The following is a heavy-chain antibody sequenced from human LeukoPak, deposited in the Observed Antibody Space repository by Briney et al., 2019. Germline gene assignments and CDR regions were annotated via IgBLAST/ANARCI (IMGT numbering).Heavy chain of an antibody. V-gene: IGHV1-18*01. CDR1: GYTFTSYG. CDR3: AREMGYYDSSAHYYYAMDV. J-gene: IGHJ6*02. Sequence: GATVKVSCKASGYTFTSYGISWVRRAPGQGRVWMGWISAYNGNTKYAQKVQGGVTMTTETSTSTAYMELRSLRSDDTAVYYCAREMGYYDSSAHYYYAMDVWGQGTTVTVSS. D-gene: IGHD3-22*01. CDR2: ISAYNGNT.